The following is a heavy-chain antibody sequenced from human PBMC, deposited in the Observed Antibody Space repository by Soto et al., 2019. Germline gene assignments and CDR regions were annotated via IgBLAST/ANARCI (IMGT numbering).Heavy chain of an antibody. V-gene: IGHV5-51*01. J-gene: IGHJ3*02. D-gene: IGHD3-9*01. Sequence: ESLKISFKGSGYSFTSYWIGWVRQMPGKGLEWMGIIYPGDSDTRYSPSFQGQVTISADKSISTAYLQWSSLKASDTAMYYCARPPGILTGYLGMLFEIWGQGTMVTVSS. CDR1: GYSFTSYW. CDR2: IYPGDSDT. CDR3: ARPPGILTGYLGMLFEI.